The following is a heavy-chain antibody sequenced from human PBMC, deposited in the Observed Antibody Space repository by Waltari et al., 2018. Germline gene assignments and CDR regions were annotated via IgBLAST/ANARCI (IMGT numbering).Heavy chain of an antibody. Sequence: EVQLVESGGGLVQPGGSLRTSCAASGFIFSNYEMNWVRQTPGKGLEWVSYVSVSGKTMYNVDSVKGRFTISRDNAKNSLHLQMNSLRAEDTAVYYCARAYSGSYYRYFEYWGQGALVTVSS. V-gene: IGHV3-48*03. CDR3: ARAYSGSYYRYFEY. D-gene: IGHD1-26*01. CDR2: VSVSGKTM. CDR1: GFIFSNYE. J-gene: IGHJ1*01.